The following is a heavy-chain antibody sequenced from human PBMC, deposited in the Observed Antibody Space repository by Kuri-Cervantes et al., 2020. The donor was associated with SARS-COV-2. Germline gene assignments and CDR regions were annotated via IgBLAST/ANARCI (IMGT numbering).Heavy chain of an antibody. CDR3: ARRGASGTHQY. CDR1: GYSFTSYW. D-gene: IGHD3-10*01. V-gene: IGHV5-10-1*01. CDR2: IDPSDSYT. J-gene: IGHJ4*02. Sequence: GESLKISCKGSGYSFTSYWIGWVRQMPGKGLEWMGTIDPSDSYTNYSPSFQGHVTISADKSISSAYLQWSSLKASDTAIYYCARRGASGTHQYWGQGTLVTVSS.